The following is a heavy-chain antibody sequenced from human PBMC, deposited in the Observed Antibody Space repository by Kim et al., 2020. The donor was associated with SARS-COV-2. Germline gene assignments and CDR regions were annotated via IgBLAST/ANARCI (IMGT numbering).Heavy chain of an antibody. Sequence: ASVKVSCKASGYTFTSYYMHWVRQAPGQGLEWMGIINPSGGSTSYAQKFQGRVTMTRDTSTSTVYMELSSLRSEDTAVYYCASAAAAGTGDEYFQHWGQGALVTVSS. D-gene: IGHD6-13*01. CDR3: ASAAAAGTGDEYFQH. CDR1: GYTFTSYY. J-gene: IGHJ1*01. CDR2: INPSGGST. V-gene: IGHV1-46*01.